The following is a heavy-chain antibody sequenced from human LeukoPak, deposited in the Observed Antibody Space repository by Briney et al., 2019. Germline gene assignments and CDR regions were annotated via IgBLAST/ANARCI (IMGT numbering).Heavy chain of an antibody. V-gene: IGHV3-23*01. Sequence: GGSLRLSCGASGFTFSSYAMSWVRQAPGKGLEWVSSISGSGGSTYYGDSVKGRFSISRDNSKNTLSLQMNSLRAEDTAVYYCATTGVVVAATVTGYYFDYWGQGTLVTVSS. CDR3: ATTGVVVAATVTGYYFDY. D-gene: IGHD2-15*01. CDR1: GFTFSSYA. J-gene: IGHJ4*02. CDR2: ISGSGGST.